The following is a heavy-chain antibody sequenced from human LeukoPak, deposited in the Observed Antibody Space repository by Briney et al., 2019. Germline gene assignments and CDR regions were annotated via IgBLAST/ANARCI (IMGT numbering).Heavy chain of an antibody. D-gene: IGHD3-10*01. J-gene: IGHJ6*03. V-gene: IGHV3-53*01. CDR1: GFTVSSNY. CDR2: IYSGGST. Sequence: GGSLRLSCVAPGFTVSSNYMSWVRQAPGKGLGWDSVIYSGGSTYYAASVKGRFTISRDNSKNTLYLQMNSLRAEDTAVYYCASGSGSYRTPYYYMDVWGTGTTVTVSS. CDR3: ASGSGSYRTPYYYMDV.